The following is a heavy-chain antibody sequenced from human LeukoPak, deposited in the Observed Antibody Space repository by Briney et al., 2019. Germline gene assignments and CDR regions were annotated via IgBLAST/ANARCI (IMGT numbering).Heavy chain of an antibody. V-gene: IGHV3-48*01. Sequence: PGGSLRLSCAASGFTFSSYSMNWVRQAPGKGLEWVSYISSSSSTIYYADSVKGRFTISRDNAKNSLYLQMNSLRAEDTAVYYCARDWSEYYYDSSGYSSFDYWGQGTLVTVSS. D-gene: IGHD3-22*01. J-gene: IGHJ4*02. CDR2: ISSSSSTI. CDR3: ARDWSEYYYDSSGYSSFDY. CDR1: GFTFSSYS.